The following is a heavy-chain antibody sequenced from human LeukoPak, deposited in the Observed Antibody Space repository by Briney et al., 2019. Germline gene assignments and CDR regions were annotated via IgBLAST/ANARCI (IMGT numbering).Heavy chain of an antibody. CDR1: GGSISSGGYY. Sequence: PSETLSLTCTVSGGSISSGGYYWSWIRKHPGKGLEWIGYIYYSGSTYYNPSLKSRVTISVDTSKNQFSLKLSSVTAADTAVYYCARGRIVVVPAAIAPPSGWFDPWGQGTLLTVSS. J-gene: IGHJ5*02. CDR2: IYYSGST. D-gene: IGHD2-2*02. CDR3: ARGRIVVVPAAIAPPSGWFDP. V-gene: IGHV4-31*03.